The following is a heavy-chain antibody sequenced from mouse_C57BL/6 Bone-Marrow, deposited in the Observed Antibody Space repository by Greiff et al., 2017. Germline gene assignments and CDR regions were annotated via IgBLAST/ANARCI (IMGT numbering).Heavy chain of an antibody. CDR3: AKSPYDYIYYFDY. V-gene: IGHV1-82*01. CDR2: IYPGDGDT. J-gene: IGHJ2*01. D-gene: IGHD2-4*01. Sequence: QVQLQQSGPELVKPGASVKISCKASGYSFSSSWMNWVKQRPGKGLEWIGRIYPGDGDTNYNGKFKGKATLTADKSSSTAYMQLSSLTSEDSAVYFCAKSPYDYIYYFDYWGQGTTLTVSS. CDR1: GYSFSSSW.